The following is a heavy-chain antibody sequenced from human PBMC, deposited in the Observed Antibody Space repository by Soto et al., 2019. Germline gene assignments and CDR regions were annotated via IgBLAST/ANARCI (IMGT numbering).Heavy chain of an antibody. Sequence: SETLSLTCTVSGGSISSGGYYWSWIRQHPGKGLEWIGYIYYSGSTYYNPSLKSRVTISVDTSKNQFSLKLSSVTAADTAVYYCARAEYSGYVSSGNFDYWGQGTLVTVSS. CDR3: ARAEYSGYVSSGNFDY. CDR1: GGSISSGGYY. J-gene: IGHJ4*02. V-gene: IGHV4-31*03. CDR2: IYYSGST. D-gene: IGHD5-12*01.